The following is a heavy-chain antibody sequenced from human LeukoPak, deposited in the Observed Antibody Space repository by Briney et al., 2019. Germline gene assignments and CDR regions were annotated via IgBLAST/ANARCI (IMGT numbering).Heavy chain of an antibody. CDR2: ISAYNGNT. D-gene: IGHD3-16*01. CDR3: ARVEVKRGEVRYNWFVR. Sequence: GASVKVSCKASGYTFTSYGISWVRQAPGQGLEWMGWISAYNGNTNYAQKLQGRVTMPTDTSTSTAYMELRSLRSDDTAVYYCARVEVKRGEVRYNWFVRWGQGTMVSVCS. V-gene: IGHV1-18*01. J-gene: IGHJ5*02. CDR1: GYTFTSYG.